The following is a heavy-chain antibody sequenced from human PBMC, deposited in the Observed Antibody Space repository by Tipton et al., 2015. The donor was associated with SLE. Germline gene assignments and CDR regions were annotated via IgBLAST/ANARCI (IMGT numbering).Heavy chain of an antibody. J-gene: IGHJ6*02. Sequence: TLSLTCTVYGGSFSDYYWSWIRQTPGEGLEWIGEINHTGGTNYNPSLKSRVTIFVDTSKNQISLKLSSVTAADMAVYYCAGSNRAGYFYYGMDVWGQGTTVTVSS. D-gene: IGHD1-14*01. V-gene: IGHV4-34*01. CDR1: GGSFSDYY. CDR2: INHTGGT. CDR3: AGSNRAGYFYYGMDV.